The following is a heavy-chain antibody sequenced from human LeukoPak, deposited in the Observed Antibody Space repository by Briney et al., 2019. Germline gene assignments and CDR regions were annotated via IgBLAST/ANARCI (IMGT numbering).Heavy chain of an antibody. CDR1: GFTFSTYG. J-gene: IGHJ5*02. V-gene: IGHV3-33*01. CDR2: IWYDGSNK. Sequence: GGSLRLSCEAFGFTFSTYGMHWVRQPPGKGLEWVAVIWYDGSNKYYADSVKGRFTVSRDNSKNTLYLQINSLRAEDTAVYYCARASRGIYSSFDPWGQGTLVTVSS. CDR3: ARASRGIYSSFDP. D-gene: IGHD3-10*01.